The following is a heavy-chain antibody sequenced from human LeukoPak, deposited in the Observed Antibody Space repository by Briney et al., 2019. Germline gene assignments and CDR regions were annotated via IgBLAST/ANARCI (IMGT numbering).Heavy chain of an antibody. CDR3: ATLIDDYVWGSYRYRDYFDY. D-gene: IGHD3-16*02. Sequence: SETLSLTCAVYGGSFSGYYWSWIRQPPGKGLEWIGEINHSGSTNYSPSLKSRVTISVDTSKNQFSLKLSSVTAADTAVYYCATLIDDYVWGSYRYRDYFDYWGQGTLVTVSS. CDR1: GGSFSGYY. J-gene: IGHJ4*02. CDR2: INHSGST. V-gene: IGHV4-34*01.